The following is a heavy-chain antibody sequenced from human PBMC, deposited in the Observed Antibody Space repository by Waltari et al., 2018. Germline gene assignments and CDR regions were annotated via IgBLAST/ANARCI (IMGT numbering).Heavy chain of an antibody. CDR3: ASVPRGPILFVVAATPYGIDV. Sequence: EVQLVESGGGVVQPGGSLRLACAASGFTFSSYSMNWVRQAPGEGLVWVSYISSSSSTIYYADSVKGRFTISSANAKISLYLQMNSPRAEVTAVYYCASVPRGPILFVVAATPYGIDVWGQGTTVTVSS. CDR2: ISSSSSTI. D-gene: IGHD2-15*01. CDR1: GFTFSSYS. V-gene: IGHV3-48*04. J-gene: IGHJ6*02.